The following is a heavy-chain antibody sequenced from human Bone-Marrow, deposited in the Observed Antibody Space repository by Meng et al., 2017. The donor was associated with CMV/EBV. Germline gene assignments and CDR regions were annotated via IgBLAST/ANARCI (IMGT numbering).Heavy chain of an antibody. V-gene: IGHV3-23*01. CDR3: AKTRSGSYSIGAFDI. CDR1: GFTFSSYA. Sequence: GEYLKISCAASGFTFSSYAMSWVRQAPGKGLEWVSAISGSGGSTYYADSVKGRFTISRDNSKNTLYLQMNSLRAEDTAVYYCAKTRSGSYSIGAFDIWGQGTMVTVSS. CDR2: ISGSGGST. J-gene: IGHJ3*02. D-gene: IGHD1-26*01.